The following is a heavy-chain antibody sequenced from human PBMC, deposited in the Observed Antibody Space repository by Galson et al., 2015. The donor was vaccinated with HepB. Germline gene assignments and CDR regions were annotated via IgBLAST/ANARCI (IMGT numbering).Heavy chain of an antibody. V-gene: IGHV3-23*01. CDR3: AKVFPEKVDGWYRQALYYFDS. D-gene: IGHD6-19*01. Sequence: SLRLSCAASGFTFSYYAMSWVRQAPGKGLAWISAITPSGDNTYSADSMKGRFTISRDNSRKTLFLQMNSLRADDTAIYFCAKVFPEKVDGWYRQALYYFDSWGQGTRVTVSS. J-gene: IGHJ4*02. CDR2: ITPSGDNT. CDR1: GFTFSYYA.